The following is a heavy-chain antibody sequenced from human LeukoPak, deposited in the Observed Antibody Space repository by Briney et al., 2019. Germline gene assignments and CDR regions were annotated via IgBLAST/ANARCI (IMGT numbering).Heavy chain of an antibody. J-gene: IGHJ6*02. Sequence: ASVKVSCKASGGTFSSYAISWVRQAPGQGLEWMGGIIPIFGTANYAQKFQGRVTITADESTSTAYMELSSLRSEDTAVYYCARGGYSYGSYGYYGMDAWGQGTTVTVS. V-gene: IGHV1-69*13. CDR1: GGTFSSYA. CDR3: ARGGYSYGSYGYYGMDA. D-gene: IGHD5-18*01. CDR2: IIPIFGTA.